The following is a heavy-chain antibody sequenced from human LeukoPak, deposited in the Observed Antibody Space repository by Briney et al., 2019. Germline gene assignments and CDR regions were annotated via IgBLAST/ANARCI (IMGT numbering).Heavy chain of an antibody. CDR2: INHSGST. CDR3: ARRPYYYGSGSCYRY. CDR1: GGSFSGYY. D-gene: IGHD3-10*01. V-gene: IGHV4-34*01. J-gene: IGHJ4*02. Sequence: SETLSLTCAVYGGSFSGYYWSWIRQPPGKGLEWIGEINHSGSTNYNPSLKSRVTISVDTSKNQFSLKLSSVTAADTAVYYCARRPYYYGSGSCYRYWGQGTLVTVSS.